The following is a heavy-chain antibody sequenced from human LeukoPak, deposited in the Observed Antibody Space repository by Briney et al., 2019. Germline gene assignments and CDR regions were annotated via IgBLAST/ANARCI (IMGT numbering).Heavy chain of an antibody. V-gene: IGHV4-39*01. D-gene: IGHD6-19*01. CDR1: GGSISSSSYY. CDR3: ARTPWLVRNGAFDI. Sequence: PSETLSLTCTVSGGSISSSSYYWGWIRQPPGKGLEWIGSIYYSGSTYYNPSLKSRVTISVDTSKNQYSLKLSSVTAADTAVYYCARTPWLVRNGAFDIWGQGTMVTVSS. J-gene: IGHJ3*02. CDR2: IYYSGST.